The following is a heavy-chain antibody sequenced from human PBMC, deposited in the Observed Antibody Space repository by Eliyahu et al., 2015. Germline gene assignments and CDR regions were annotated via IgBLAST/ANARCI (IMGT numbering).Heavy chain of an antibody. D-gene: IGHD3-3*01. V-gene: IGHV4-39*01. CDR3: ARSAIFGVVIGAWFDP. Sequence: QLQLQESGPGLVKPSETLSLTCTVSXGSISXXSYYWGWIRQPPGKGLEWIGSIYYSGSTYYNPSLKSRVIMSVDTSKNQFSLNLSSVTAADTAVYYCARSAIFGVVIGAWFDPWGQGTLVTVSS. CDR1: XGSISXXSYY. J-gene: IGHJ5*02. CDR2: IYYSGST.